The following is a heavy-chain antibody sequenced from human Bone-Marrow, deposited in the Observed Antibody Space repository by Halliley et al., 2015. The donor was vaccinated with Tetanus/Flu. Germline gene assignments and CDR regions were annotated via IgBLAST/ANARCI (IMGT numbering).Heavy chain of an antibody. J-gene: IGHJ4*02. CDR2: IIPTLRTT. V-gene: IGHV1-69*06. CDR3: ARDFQGDYSDF. CDR1: RATFSSNT. Sequence: QLVQSGAEVKKAGSTVKVSCKTSRATFSSNTFTWVRQAPGQGLEWMGAIIPTLRTTNYAQRFQGRVTITADRSPSTSYMGLSGLTPEDTAVYYCARDFQGDYSDFWGQGTRVTVSS.